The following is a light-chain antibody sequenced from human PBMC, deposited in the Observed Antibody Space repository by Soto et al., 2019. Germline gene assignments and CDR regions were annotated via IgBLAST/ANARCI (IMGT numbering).Light chain of an antibody. CDR1: QSLSSW. CDR2: KAS. J-gene: IGKJ2*01. Sequence: DIQMTQSPSTLSASVGDRVTITCRASQSLSSWLAWYQQKPGKAPKLLIYKASSLESGVPSRFSGSGYGTDFTLTISSLQPDDFATYYCQQYNSYSPYTFGQGTKREIK. CDR3: QQYNSYSPYT. V-gene: IGKV1-5*03.